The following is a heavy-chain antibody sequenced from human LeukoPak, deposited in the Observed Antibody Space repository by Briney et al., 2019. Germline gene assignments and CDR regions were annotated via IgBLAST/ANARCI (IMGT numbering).Heavy chain of an antibody. J-gene: IGHJ4*02. D-gene: IGHD6-19*01. CDR2: IYYSGST. Sequence: SETLSLTCTVPGGSISSGGYYWSWIRQHPGKGLEWIGYIYYSGSTYYSPSLKSRVTISVDTSKNQFSLKLSSVTAADTAVYYCARDPIPGGSGPDYWGQGTLVTVSS. CDR3: ARDPIPGGSGPDY. V-gene: IGHV4-31*03. CDR1: GGSISSGGYY.